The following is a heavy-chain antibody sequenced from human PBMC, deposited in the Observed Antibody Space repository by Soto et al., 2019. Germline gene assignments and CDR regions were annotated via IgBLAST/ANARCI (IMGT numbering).Heavy chain of an antibody. CDR1: GFTLRIYA. CDR3: ARDSVRFPDGDFDDC. D-gene: IGHD4-17*01. J-gene: IGHJ4*02. CDR2: ISYDGSNK. V-gene: IGHV3-30*07. Sequence: SLGLSCTASGFTLRIYAMHWVRQAPGGGLEWGAVISYDGSNKYYAYSVKGRFTISRDNAKNSLYLQRNSRRAEDTALYYCARDSVRFPDGDFDDCGGLGSLVTVAS.